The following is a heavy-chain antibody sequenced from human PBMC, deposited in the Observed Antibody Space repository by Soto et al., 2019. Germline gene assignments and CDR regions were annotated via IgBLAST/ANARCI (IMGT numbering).Heavy chain of an antibody. V-gene: IGHV3-9*01. Sequence: GGSLRLSCAASGFTFDDYAMHWVRQAPGKGLEWVSGISWNSGSIGYADSVKGRFTISRDNAKNSLYLQMNSLRAEDTALYYCAKDMGPVDIVATRYYYYGMDVWGQGTTVTVSS. CDR2: ISWNSGSI. D-gene: IGHD5-12*01. J-gene: IGHJ6*02. CDR3: AKDMGPVDIVATRYYYYGMDV. CDR1: GFTFDDYA.